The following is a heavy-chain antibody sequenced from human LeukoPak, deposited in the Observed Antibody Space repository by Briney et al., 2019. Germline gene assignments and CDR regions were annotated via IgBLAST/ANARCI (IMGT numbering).Heavy chain of an antibody. CDR3: ATEFYDFLSGESWFDP. D-gene: IGHD3-9*01. Sequence: SETLSLTCSVSGDSIDSVSYYWGWIRQPPGKGPEWIASIDYSGRTFYNPSLMSRVAISVDTSNNEFSLSLTSVTAADTAVYYCATEFYDFLSGESWFDPWGQGALVTVS. CDR1: GDSIDSVSYY. CDR2: IDYSGRT. V-gene: IGHV4-39*07. J-gene: IGHJ5*02.